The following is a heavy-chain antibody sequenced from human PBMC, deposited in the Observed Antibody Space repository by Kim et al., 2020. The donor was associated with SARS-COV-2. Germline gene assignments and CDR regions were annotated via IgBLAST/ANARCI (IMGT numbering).Heavy chain of an antibody. CDR3: ARYSSGWYPGGNWFDP. Sequence: GGSLRLSCAASGFTFSSYSMNWVRQAPGKGLEWVSSISSSSSYIYYADSVKGRFTISRDNAKNSLYLQMNSLRAEDTAVYYCARYSSGWYPGGNWFDPWGQGTLVTVSS. CDR1: GFTFSSYS. V-gene: IGHV3-21*01. D-gene: IGHD6-19*01. J-gene: IGHJ5*02. CDR2: ISSSSSYI.